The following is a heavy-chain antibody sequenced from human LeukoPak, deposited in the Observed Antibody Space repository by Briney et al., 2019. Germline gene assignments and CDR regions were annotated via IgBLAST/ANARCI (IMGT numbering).Heavy chain of an antibody. J-gene: IGHJ4*02. CDR1: GFTFGDYG. CDR2: INSDGSST. Sequence: GGSLRLSCEASGFTFGDYGMSWVRQAPGKGLEWVSRINSDGSSTSYADSVKDRFTISRDNSKNTLYLQMGSLRTEDMAVYYCARGGDGYTLRYWGQGALVTVSS. D-gene: IGHD5-24*01. V-gene: IGHV3-74*01. CDR3: ARGGDGYTLRY.